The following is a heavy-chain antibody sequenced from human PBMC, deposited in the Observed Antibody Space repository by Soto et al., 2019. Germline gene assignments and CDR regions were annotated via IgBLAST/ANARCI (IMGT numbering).Heavy chain of an antibody. CDR3: ARGPTDYYDNSANYFLDY. Sequence: QVQLVQSRAEVKKPGASVKVSCKASGYTFITYGVSWVRQAPGQGLDWLGWISTYNGNTMYAERLQGRVTMTTDTTTNTAYMELRNLRSDDTAVYYCARGPTDYYDNSANYFLDYWGQGTLVTVSS. CDR2: ISTYNGNT. V-gene: IGHV1-18*01. D-gene: IGHD3-22*01. CDR1: GYTFITYG. J-gene: IGHJ4*02.